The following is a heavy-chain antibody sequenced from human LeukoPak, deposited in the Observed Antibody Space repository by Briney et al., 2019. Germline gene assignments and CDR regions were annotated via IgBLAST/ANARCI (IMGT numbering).Heavy chain of an antibody. CDR3: VRDRGALQYFDY. V-gene: IGHV3-33*01. J-gene: IGHJ4*02. Sequence: GRSLRLSCAASGFTFRNRGMHWIRQAPGKGLEWVAIIWYDGSNKYYAASVNGRFTISRDNSKNTLYLRMNSLRDDDTAVYYCVRDRGALQYFDYWGQGTLVTVSS. CDR2: IWYDGSNK. CDR1: GFTFRNRG. D-gene: IGHD2/OR15-2a*01.